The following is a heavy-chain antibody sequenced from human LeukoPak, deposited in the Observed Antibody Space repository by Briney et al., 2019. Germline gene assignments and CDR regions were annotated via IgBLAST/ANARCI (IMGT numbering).Heavy chain of an antibody. J-gene: IGHJ4*02. Sequence: QSGGSLRLSCVASGFSFSSYSMNWVRQAPGKGLEWVSYISSSGSTRYYADSVKGRFTISRDNAKNSLYLQMNSLRAEDTAVYYCARVSSGYCFDYWGQGTLVTVSS. V-gene: IGHV3-48*01. CDR3: ARVSSGYCFDY. CDR2: ISSSGSTR. CDR1: GFSFSSYS. D-gene: IGHD3-22*01.